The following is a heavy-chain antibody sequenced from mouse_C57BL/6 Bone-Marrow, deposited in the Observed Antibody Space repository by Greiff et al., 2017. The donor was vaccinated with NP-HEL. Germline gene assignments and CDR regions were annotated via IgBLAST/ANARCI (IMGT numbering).Heavy chain of an antibody. V-gene: IGHV5-6*01. J-gene: IGHJ1*03. CDR3: ARHVYYGSSAWYFDV. CDR1: GFTFSSYG. D-gene: IGHD1-1*01. Sequence: EVHLVESGGDLVKPGGSLKLSCAASGFTFSSYGMSWVRQTPDKRLEWVATISSGGSYAYYPDIVKGRFTISRDNAKYTLYLQMSSLKSEDTAMYYGARHVYYGSSAWYFDVWGTGTTVTVSS. CDR2: ISSGGSYA.